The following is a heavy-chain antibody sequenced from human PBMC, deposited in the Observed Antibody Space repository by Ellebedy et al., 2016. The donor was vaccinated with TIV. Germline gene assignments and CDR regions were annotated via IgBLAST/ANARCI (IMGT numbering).Heavy chain of an antibody. Sequence: GGSLRLSCAASGFTFDDYAMHWVRQVQGKGLEWVSGISWNSDYLGYADSVKGRFTISRYNATTSLYLQMNRLRAEEAALYYCTKGPGMTSVTHFYFHHWGQGTLVTVSS. CDR2: ISWNSDYL. D-gene: IGHD4-17*01. CDR1: GFTFDDYA. V-gene: IGHV3-9*01. J-gene: IGHJ4*02. CDR3: TKGPGMTSVTHFYFHH.